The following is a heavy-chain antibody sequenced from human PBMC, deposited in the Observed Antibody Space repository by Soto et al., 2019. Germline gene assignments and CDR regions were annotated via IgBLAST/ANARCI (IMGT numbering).Heavy chain of an antibody. V-gene: IGHV4-30-4*01. J-gene: IGHJ4*02. D-gene: IGHD7-27*01. Sequence: QVQLQESGPGLVKPSQTLSLTCIVSGGSISNVNDCWSWIRQRPDKGLEWIGHIYSGGSIYNNPSXTXGVTILVDTSKTQFSLQLSSVSAADTAVYYCARGPSGDKVDYWGQGTLVTVSS. CDR1: GGSISNVNDC. CDR2: IYSGGSI. CDR3: ARGPSGDKVDY.